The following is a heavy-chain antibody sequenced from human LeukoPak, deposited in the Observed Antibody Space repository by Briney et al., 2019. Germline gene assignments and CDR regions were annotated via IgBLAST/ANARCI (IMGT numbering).Heavy chain of an antibody. Sequence: GGSLRLSCAASGFTFSSYWMSWVRQAPGKGLEWLANIKQDGSEKYYVDSVKGRFTISRDNAKNSLYLKMNSLSAEDTAVYYCARETPYYYDSSGYYSDAFDIWGQGTMVTVSS. CDR3: ARETPYYYDSSGYYSDAFDI. CDR1: GFTFSSYW. J-gene: IGHJ3*02. V-gene: IGHV3-7*01. CDR2: IKQDGSEK. D-gene: IGHD3-22*01.